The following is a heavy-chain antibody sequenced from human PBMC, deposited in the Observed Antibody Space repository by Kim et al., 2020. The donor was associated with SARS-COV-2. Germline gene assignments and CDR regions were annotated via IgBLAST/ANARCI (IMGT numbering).Heavy chain of an antibody. CDR3: ARDPYSSSPDYYYYGMDV. J-gene: IGHJ6*02. CDR2: ISSSGSTI. CDR1: GFTFSSYE. Sequence: GGSLRLSCAASGFTFSSYEMNWVRQAPGKGLEGVSYISSSGSTIYYADSVKGRFTISRDNAKNSLYLQMNSLRAEDTAVYYCARDPYSSSPDYYYYGMDVWGQGTTVTVSS. V-gene: IGHV3-48*03. D-gene: IGHD6-6*01.